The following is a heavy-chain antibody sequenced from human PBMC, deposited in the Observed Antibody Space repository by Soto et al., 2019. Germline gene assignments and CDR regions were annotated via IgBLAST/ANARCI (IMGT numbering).Heavy chain of an antibody. CDR2: IYHGGST. V-gene: IGHV4-4*02. D-gene: IGHD3-16*01. CDR3: VSAYETYDYYYDF. J-gene: IGHJ4*01. Sequence: PSETLSLTCAVSGGTISSSNWWSWVRQTPGKGLEWIGEIYHGGSTSYHPSLKSRVTIVQDKSKNEISLTLTSVTPEDTAVYICVSAYETYDYYYDFGGQGKLGTVSS. CDR1: GGTISSSNW.